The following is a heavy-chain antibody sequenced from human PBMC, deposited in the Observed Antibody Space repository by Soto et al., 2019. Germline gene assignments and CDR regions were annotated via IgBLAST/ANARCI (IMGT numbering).Heavy chain of an antibody. V-gene: IGHV3-23*01. D-gene: IGHD2-15*01. CDR2: ISGSGGST. CDR1: GFTFSSYA. CDR3: AKEVVVMPVFDI. J-gene: IGHJ3*02. Sequence: GGSLRLSCAASGFTFSSYAMSWVRQAPGKGLEWVSAISGSGGSTYYADSVKGRFTISRDNSKNTLYLQINSLKAEDTAVYYCAKEVVVMPVFDIWGQGTMVAVSS.